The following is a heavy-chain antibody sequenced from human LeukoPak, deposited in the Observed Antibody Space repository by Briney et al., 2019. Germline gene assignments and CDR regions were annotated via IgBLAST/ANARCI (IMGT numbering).Heavy chain of an antibody. V-gene: IGHV4-61*01. CDR3: ARDIDILTRAPGNGNWLDP. D-gene: IGHD3-9*01. Sequence: SETLSLTCAVSGGSVSSSRYYWSWIRQPPGKGLEWIGFISYSGTTNYNPSLKSRVTLSVDTSKNQFSLRLSSVTAADAAAYCYARDIDILTRAPGNGNWLDPWGQGTLVTVSS. CDR1: GGSVSSSRYY. CDR2: ISYSGTT. J-gene: IGHJ5*02.